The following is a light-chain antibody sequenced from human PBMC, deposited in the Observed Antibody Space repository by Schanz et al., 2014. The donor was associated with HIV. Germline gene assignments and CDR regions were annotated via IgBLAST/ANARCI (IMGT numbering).Light chain of an antibody. CDR1: TGAVTSGYY. J-gene: IGLJ7*01. CDR3: LLYYGGAWV. Sequence: QAVVTQEPSLTVSPGGTVTLTCASSTGAVTSGYYPNWFQQKPGRAPRALIYSTNNKQSWTPARFSGSLLGGKAALTLSGVQPEDEAEYYCLLYYGGAWVFGGGTQLTVL. V-gene: IGLV7-43*01. CDR2: STN.